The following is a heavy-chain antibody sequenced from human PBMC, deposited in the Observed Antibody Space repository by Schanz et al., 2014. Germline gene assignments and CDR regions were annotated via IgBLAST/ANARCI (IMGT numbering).Heavy chain of an antibody. V-gene: IGHV3-11*01. CDR1: GFNFGDYY. CDR2: ISRDGTTS. Sequence: VQLVESGGGLVQSGGSLRLSCAASGFNFGDYYMTWVRQAPGKGLEWLSYISRDGTTSYYADSVKGRFTISRDNAKNSLYLEMTSLRAEDTAVYYCARDRWDWNNAFDIWGQGSLVTVSS. D-gene: IGHD1-1*01. J-gene: IGHJ4*02. CDR3: ARDRWDWNNAFDI.